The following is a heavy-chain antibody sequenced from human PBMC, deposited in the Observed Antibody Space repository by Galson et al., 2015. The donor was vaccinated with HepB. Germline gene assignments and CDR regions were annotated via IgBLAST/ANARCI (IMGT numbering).Heavy chain of an antibody. CDR1: GFTFSSYD. CDR2: IWYDGSNK. CDR3: ARECPCYYHYMDV. Sequence: SLTLSCAASGFTFSSYDMHWVRQAPGKGLEWVAVIWYDGSNKNYADSVKGRFTISRDNSKTTLYLQMNSLRADDTAVYYCARECPCYYHYMDVWGKGTPVTVSS. J-gene: IGHJ6*03. V-gene: IGHV3-33*08.